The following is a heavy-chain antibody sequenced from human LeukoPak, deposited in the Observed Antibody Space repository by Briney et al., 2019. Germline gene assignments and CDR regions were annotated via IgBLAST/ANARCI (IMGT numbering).Heavy chain of an antibody. CDR1: GFTFSSYW. J-gene: IGHJ4*02. D-gene: IGHD6-6*01. CDR2: INQDGGEK. CDR3: AREGAYRTSSPAGY. Sequence: PGGSLRLSCAASGFTFSSYWMSWVRRAPGKGLEWVANINQDGGEKYFVDSVKGRFTISRDNAKNSLYLQMNSLRAEDTAVYYCAREGAYRTSSPAGYWGQGTLVTVSS. V-gene: IGHV3-7*01.